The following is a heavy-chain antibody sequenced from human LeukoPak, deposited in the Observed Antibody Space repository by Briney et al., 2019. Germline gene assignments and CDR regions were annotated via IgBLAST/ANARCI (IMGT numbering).Heavy chain of an antibody. CDR3: AREGSGSYSFDY. Sequence: PSETLSLTCTVSGGSISSGDYYWSWIRQPPGKGLEWIGYIYYSGSTYYNPSLKSRVTISVDTSKNQFSLKLSSVTAADTAVYYCAREGSGSYSFDYWGQGTLVTVSP. V-gene: IGHV4-30-4*01. D-gene: IGHD3-10*01. J-gene: IGHJ4*02. CDR1: GGSISSGDYY. CDR2: IYYSGST.